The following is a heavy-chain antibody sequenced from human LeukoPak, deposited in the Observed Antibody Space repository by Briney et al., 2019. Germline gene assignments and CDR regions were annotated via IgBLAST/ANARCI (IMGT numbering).Heavy chain of an antibody. CDR2: IYPGDSDT. V-gene: IGHV5-51*01. Sequence: ASVKVSCKASGYTFTSYWIGWVRQMPGKGLEWMGIIYPGDSDTRYSPSFQGQVTISADKSISTAYLQWSSLKASDTAMYYCARSENSGSPPGYWGQGTLVTVSS. J-gene: IGHJ4*02. CDR3: ARSENSGSPPGY. D-gene: IGHD1-26*01. CDR1: GYTFTSYW.